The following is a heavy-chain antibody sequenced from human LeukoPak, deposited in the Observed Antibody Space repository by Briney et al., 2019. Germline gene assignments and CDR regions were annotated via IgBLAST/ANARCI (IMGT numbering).Heavy chain of an antibody. V-gene: IGHV3-7*04. CDR3: ARDGRYYGPDY. D-gene: IGHD3-10*01. CDR1: GFTISFYC. CDR2: INQVGSEK. J-gene: IGHJ4*02. Sequence: AGGSLRLSCAASGFTISFYCMGWVRQAPGKGLEWVANINQVGSEKNYVDSVKGRFTISRDNAQNSLYLQMNSLRAEDTAMYYCARDGRYYGPDYWGQGALVTVSS.